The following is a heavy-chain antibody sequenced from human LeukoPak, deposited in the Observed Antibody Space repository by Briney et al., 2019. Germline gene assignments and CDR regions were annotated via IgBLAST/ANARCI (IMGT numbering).Heavy chain of an antibody. V-gene: IGHV3-30-3*01. CDR1: GFTFSSYA. J-gene: IGHJ4*02. Sequence: GGSLRLSCAASGFTFSSYAMHWVRQAPGKGLEWVAVISYDGSNKYYADSVKGRFTISRDNSKNTLYLQMNSLKTEDTAVYYCTTVLLLPANKYYFDYWGQGTLVTVSS. D-gene: IGHD2-15*01. CDR3: TTVLLLPANKYYFDY. CDR2: ISYDGSNK.